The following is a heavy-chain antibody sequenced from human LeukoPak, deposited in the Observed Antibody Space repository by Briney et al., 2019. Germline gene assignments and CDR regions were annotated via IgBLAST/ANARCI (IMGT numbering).Heavy chain of an antibody. CDR3: ARDGCSGVSCFPDY. V-gene: IGHV1-18*01. J-gene: IGHJ4*02. Sequence: EASVKVSCKASGYTFISYGISWVRQAPGQGLEWMGWISTYNGDTNYAQMLQGRVTMTTDTSTSTTYMELRTLRSDDTAVYYCARDGCSGVSCFPDYWGQGTLVTVSS. CDR1: GYTFISYG. D-gene: IGHD2-15*01. CDR2: ISTYNGDT.